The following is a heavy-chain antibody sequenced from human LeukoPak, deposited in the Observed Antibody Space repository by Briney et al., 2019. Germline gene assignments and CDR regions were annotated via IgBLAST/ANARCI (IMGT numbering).Heavy chain of an antibody. CDR1: GFTFSSYW. CDR2: IKQDGSEK. V-gene: IGHV3-7*01. Sequence: GGSLRLSCAASGFTFSSYWMSWVRQAPGKGLEWVANIKQDGSEKYYVDSVKGRFTISRDNAKNSLYLQMNSLRAEDTAVYYCARSDHLVYAMSIGVVFDYWGQGTLVTVSS. D-gene: IGHD2-8*01. CDR3: ARSDHLVYAMSIGVVFDY. J-gene: IGHJ4*02.